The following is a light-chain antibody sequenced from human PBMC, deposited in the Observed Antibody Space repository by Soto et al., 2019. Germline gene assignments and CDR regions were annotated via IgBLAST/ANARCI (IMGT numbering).Light chain of an antibody. V-gene: IGKV1-39*01. CDR2: GAS. CDR1: QNINTF. Sequence: DIEMTQSPSSLCASVGDRITISCRASQNINTFLNWYQQKGGKAPKLLIHGASSLQSGVPLRFSGSGSGTDFSLTISSLQPEDFATYYCQQSYDTLLSFGGGTNVEIK. CDR3: QQSYDTLLS. J-gene: IGKJ4*01.